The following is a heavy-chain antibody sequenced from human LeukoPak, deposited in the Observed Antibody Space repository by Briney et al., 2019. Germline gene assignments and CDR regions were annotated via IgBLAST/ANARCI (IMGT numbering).Heavy chain of an antibody. J-gene: IGHJ4*02. V-gene: IGHV4-59*01. CDR2: IHYSGST. CDR1: GGSISSYY. CDR3: ARGHSSSWYKN. Sequence: PSETLSLTCTVSGGSISSYYWSWIRQPPGKGLEWIGYIHYSGSTNYNPSLKSRVTISVGTSKNQFSLKLSSVTAADTAVYYCARGHSSSWYKNWGQGTLVAVSS. D-gene: IGHD6-13*01.